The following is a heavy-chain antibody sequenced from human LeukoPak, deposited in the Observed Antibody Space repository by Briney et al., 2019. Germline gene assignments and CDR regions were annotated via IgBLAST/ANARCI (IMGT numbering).Heavy chain of an antibody. CDR1: DDSISNNRYF. Sequence: SETLSLTCTISDDSISNNRYFWAWIRPPPGKGLEWIGSINYSGGIYYNPSLKSRLTMSVDTAKRQFSLKLISVTAADTALYYCARDIDDVGALLDFWGQGTLVTVSS. J-gene: IGHJ4*02. D-gene: IGHD1-26*01. V-gene: IGHV4-39*07. CDR3: ARDIDDVGALLDF. CDR2: INYSGGI.